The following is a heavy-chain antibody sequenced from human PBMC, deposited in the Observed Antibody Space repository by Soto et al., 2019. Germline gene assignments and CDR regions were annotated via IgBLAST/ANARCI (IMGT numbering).Heavy chain of an antibody. D-gene: IGHD6-19*01. Sequence: QVQLVQSGAEVKKPGASVKVSCKASGYTFTSYDINWVRQATGQGLEWMGLMNPNSGNTGYAQKFQGRVTMTRNTSRSTAYMELSSLRSEDTAVYYCARSVEWLASFDYWGQGTLVTVSS. J-gene: IGHJ4*02. CDR3: ARSVEWLASFDY. CDR1: GYTFTSYD. V-gene: IGHV1-8*01. CDR2: MNPNSGNT.